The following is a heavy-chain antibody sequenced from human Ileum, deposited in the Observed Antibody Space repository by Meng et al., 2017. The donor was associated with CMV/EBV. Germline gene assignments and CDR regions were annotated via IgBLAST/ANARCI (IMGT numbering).Heavy chain of an antibody. CDR1: GFTFSSYA. CDR2: ISGSGGST. CDR3: AKTDADIVVVPAAIHHYGMDV. V-gene: IGHV3-23*01. J-gene: IGHJ6*02. D-gene: IGHD2-2*02. Sequence: GESLKISCAASGFTFSSYAMSWVRQAPGKGLEWVSAISGSGGSTYYADSVKGRFTISRDNSKNTLYLQMNSLRAEDTAVYYCAKTDADIVVVPAAIHHYGMDVWGQGTTVTVSS.